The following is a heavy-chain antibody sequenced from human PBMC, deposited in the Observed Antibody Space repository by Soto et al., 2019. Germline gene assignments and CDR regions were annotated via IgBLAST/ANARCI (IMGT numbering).Heavy chain of an antibody. CDR2: INHSGST. V-gene: IGHV4-34*01. CDR1: GGSFSGYY. Sequence: PSAALSLTCAVYGGSFSGYYWSWIRQPPGKGLEWIGEINHSGSTNYNPSLKSRVTISVDTSKNQFSLKLSSVTAADTAVYYCARGRGYYYYYGMDVWGQGTTVTVS. CDR3: ARGRGYYYYYGMDV. D-gene: IGHD3-10*01. J-gene: IGHJ6*02.